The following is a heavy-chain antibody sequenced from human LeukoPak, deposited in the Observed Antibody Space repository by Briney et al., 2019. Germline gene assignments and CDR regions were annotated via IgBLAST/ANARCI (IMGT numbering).Heavy chain of an antibody. V-gene: IGHV3-73*01. CDR1: GFTFSGSA. CDR2: IRSKANSYAT. Sequence: TGGSLRLSCAASGFTFSGSAMHWVRQASGKGLEWVGRIRSKANSYATAYAASVKGRFTISRDDSKNTAYLQMNSLKTEDTAMYYCTRSTSGYAFDYWGQGTLVTVSS. D-gene: IGHD3-22*01. J-gene: IGHJ4*02. CDR3: TRSTSGYAFDY.